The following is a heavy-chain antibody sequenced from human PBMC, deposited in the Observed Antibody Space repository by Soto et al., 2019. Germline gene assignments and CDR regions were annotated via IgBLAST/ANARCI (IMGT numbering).Heavy chain of an antibody. V-gene: IGHV1-18*04. CDR3: ARGISYDSSGYYYPLNY. CDR1: GYTFTSYG. CDR2: ISAYNGNT. D-gene: IGHD3-22*01. J-gene: IGHJ4*02. Sequence: GASVKVSCKASGYTFTSYGISWVRQATGQGLERMGWISAYNGNTNYAQKLQGRVTMTTDTSTSTAYMELRSLRSDDTAVYYCARGISYDSSGYYYPLNYWGQGNLVTVSS.